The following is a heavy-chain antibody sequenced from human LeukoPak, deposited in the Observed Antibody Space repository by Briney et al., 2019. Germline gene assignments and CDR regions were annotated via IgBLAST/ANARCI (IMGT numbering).Heavy chain of an antibody. CDR3: QTYYYESSGYYYIDQ. CDR2: IRSKAYGGTT. V-gene: IGHV3-49*04. J-gene: IGHJ4*02. Sequence: GGSPRLSCTTSGFTFGDYAMSWVRQAPGKGLEWVGFIRSKAYGGTTEYAASVKGRFTISRDDSKSIAYLQMNSLKTEDTAVYYCQTYYYESSGYYYIDQWGQGTLVTVSS. D-gene: IGHD3-22*01. CDR1: GFTFGDYA.